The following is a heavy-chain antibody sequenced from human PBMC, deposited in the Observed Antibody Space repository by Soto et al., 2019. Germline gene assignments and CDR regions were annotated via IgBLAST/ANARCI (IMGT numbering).Heavy chain of an antibody. J-gene: IGHJ4*02. CDR2: IYYSGST. V-gene: IGHV4-39*07. Sequence: PSETLSLTCTVSGGSIGSSSYYWGGIRQPPGKGLEWIGSIYYSGSTYYNPSLKSRVTMSVDTSKNQFSLKLSSVTAADTAVYYCSKDQGSGLDYWGQGTLVTVSS. CDR3: SKDQGSGLDY. CDR1: GGSIGSSSYY.